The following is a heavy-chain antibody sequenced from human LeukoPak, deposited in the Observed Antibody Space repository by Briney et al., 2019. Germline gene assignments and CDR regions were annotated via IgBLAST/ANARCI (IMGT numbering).Heavy chain of an antibody. D-gene: IGHD3-3*01. CDR2: IKYDGSAT. J-gene: IGHJ4*02. Sequence: GGSLRLSCAASGFTFSSSWMHWVRQAPEKGLVWVSHIKYDGSATNYADSVKGRFTISRDNAKNTLYLQMNSLRAEDTAVYYCVSGSLQSGYNFDYWGQGALVTVSS. CDR3: VSGSLQSGYNFDY. CDR1: GFTFSSSW. V-gene: IGHV3-74*01.